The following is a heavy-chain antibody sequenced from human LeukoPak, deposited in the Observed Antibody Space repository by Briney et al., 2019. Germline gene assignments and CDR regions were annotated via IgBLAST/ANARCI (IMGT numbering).Heavy chain of an antibody. CDR3: ARESPVGDIVVVVAATRYFDY. CDR2: IIPILGIA. D-gene: IGHD2-15*01. V-gene: IGHV1-69*04. J-gene: IGHJ4*02. CDR1: GGTFSSYA. Sequence: SAKVSCKASGGTFSSYAISWVRQAPGQGLEWMGRIIPILGIANYAQKFQGRVTITADKSTSTAYMELSSLRSEDTAVYYCARESPVGDIVVVVAATRYFDYWGQGTLVTVSS.